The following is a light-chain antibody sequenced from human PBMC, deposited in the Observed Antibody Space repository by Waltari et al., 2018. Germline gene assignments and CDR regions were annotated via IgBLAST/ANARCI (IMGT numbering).Light chain of an antibody. Sequence: QSALTQPPSASGSPGQSVTISCTGTSSDVGGYNYVSWYQHHPGKAPKLMIYEVSKRPSGVPDRFSGSKSGNTASLTVSGLQVEDEADYYCSSYAGSNNKVFGGGTKLTVL. CDR2: EVS. J-gene: IGLJ3*02. CDR1: SSDVGGYNY. V-gene: IGLV2-8*01. CDR3: SSYAGSNNKV.